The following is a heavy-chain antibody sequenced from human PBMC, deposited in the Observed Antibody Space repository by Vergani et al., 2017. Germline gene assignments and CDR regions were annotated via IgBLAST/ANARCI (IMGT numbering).Heavy chain of an antibody. J-gene: IGHJ6*04. Sequence: VQLLESGGDLVQPGGSLRLSCAASGFTFNHYAMNWVRQAPGKGLVWVAVISYDGSNKYYADSVKGRFTISRDNSKNTLYLQMNSLRAEDTAVYYCARDIRRYCSSTSCWVPMDVWGKGTTVTVSS. D-gene: IGHD2-2*01. CDR2: ISYDGSNK. V-gene: IGHV3-30-3*01. CDR1: GFTFNHYA. CDR3: ARDIRRYCSSTSCWVPMDV.